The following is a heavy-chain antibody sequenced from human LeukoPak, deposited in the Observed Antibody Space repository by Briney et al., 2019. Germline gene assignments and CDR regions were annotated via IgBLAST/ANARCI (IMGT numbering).Heavy chain of an antibody. CDR3: ARSKTPTGTVAMYYMDV. V-gene: IGHV1-46*01. J-gene: IGHJ6*03. D-gene: IGHD1-1*01. CDR1: GYTFTSYA. CDR2: INPSGGST. Sequence: ASVKVSCKASGYTFTSYAMNWVRQAPGQGLEWMGIINPSGGSTSYAQKFQGRVTMTRDMSTSTVYMELSSLRSEDTAVYYCARSKTPTGTVAMYYMDVWGKGTTVTVSS.